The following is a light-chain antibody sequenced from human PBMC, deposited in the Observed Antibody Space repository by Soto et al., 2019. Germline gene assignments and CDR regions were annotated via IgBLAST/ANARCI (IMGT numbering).Light chain of an antibody. V-gene: IGLV1-40*01. Sequence: QSALAQPPSVSGAPGQRVTISCTGSSSNIGPGYDVHWYQHLPGTAPKLLIYSNTNRPSGVPDRFSGSRSGTSASLAITGLEAEDEADYYCQSYDSSLSGAGFGTGTKVTVL. CDR1: SSNIGPGYD. CDR2: SNT. CDR3: QSYDSSLSGAG. J-gene: IGLJ1*01.